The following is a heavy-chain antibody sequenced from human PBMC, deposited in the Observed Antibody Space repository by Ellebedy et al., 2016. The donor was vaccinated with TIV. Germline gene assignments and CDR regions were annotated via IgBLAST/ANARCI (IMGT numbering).Heavy chain of an antibody. CDR1: GGSISSYY. Sequence: MPSETLSLTCTVSGGSISSYYWTWIRRPQGKAMEWIGYIYYSGSKTYNPSLKIRVTISVDTSKNQFSLKLTSVTASATAVYYCATSQQVVRSDAFDVWGQGALVTVSS. CDR2: IYYSGSK. J-gene: IGHJ3*01. V-gene: IGHV4-59*01. D-gene: IGHD6-13*01. CDR3: ATSQQVVRSDAFDV.